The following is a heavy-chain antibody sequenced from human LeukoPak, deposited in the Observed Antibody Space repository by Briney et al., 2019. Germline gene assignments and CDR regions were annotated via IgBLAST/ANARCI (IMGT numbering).Heavy chain of an antibody. CDR1: GFTFSSYA. D-gene: IGHD6-19*01. Sequence: PGGSLRLSCAASGFTFSSYAMHWVRQAPGKGLEWVAVISYDGSNKYYADSVKGRFTVSRDNSKNTLYLQMNSLRAEDTAVYYCARAMAGNPAFDYWGQGTLVTVSS. CDR2: ISYDGSNK. J-gene: IGHJ4*02. CDR3: ARAMAGNPAFDY. V-gene: IGHV3-30*01.